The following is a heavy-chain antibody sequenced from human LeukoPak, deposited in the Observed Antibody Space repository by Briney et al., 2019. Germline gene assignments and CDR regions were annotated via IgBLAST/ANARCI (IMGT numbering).Heavy chain of an antibody. V-gene: IGHV3-11*01. CDR3: ARRWSGNHGVDV. Sequence: GGSLRLSCAASGFTFSDYYMTWIRQAPGKGLEWVSYTSRSGSSMYYADSVKGRFTISRDNAKNSLYLQMDSLKAEDTAVYYCARRWSGNHGVDVWGQGATVTVSS. D-gene: IGHD3-3*01. CDR1: GFTFSDYY. J-gene: IGHJ6*02. CDR2: TSRSGSSM.